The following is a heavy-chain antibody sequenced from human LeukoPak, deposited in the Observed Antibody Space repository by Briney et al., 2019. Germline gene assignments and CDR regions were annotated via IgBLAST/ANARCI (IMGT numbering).Heavy chain of an antibody. CDR2: INSSSSYI. V-gene: IGHV3-21*01. CDR1: GFTFSSYS. CDR3: ARDATVTTKIKAYYMDV. J-gene: IGHJ6*03. D-gene: IGHD4-17*01. Sequence: GGSLRLSCAASGFTFSSYSMNWVRQAPGKGLEWVSSINSSSSYIYYADSVKGRFTISRDNAKNSLYLQMNSLRAEDTTVYYCARDATVTTKIKAYYMDVWGKGTTVTISS.